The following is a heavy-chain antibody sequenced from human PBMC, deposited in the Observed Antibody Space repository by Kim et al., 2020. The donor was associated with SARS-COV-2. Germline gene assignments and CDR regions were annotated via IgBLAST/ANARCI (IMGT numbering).Heavy chain of an antibody. V-gene: IGHV3-23*01. CDR1: GFTFSSYA. J-gene: IGHJ4*02. CDR2: ISGSGGST. Sequence: GGSLRLSCAASGFTFSSYAMSWVRQAPGKGLEWVSAISGSGGSTYYADSVKGRFTISRDNSKNTLYLQMNSLRAEDTAVYYCAKDLRKATRAQLFDYWGQGTLVTVSS. CDR3: AKDLRKATRAQLFDY.